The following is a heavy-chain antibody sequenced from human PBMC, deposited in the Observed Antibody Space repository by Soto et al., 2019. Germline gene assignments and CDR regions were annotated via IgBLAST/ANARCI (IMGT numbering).Heavy chain of an antibody. CDR3: AREASPAIHWFDP. CDR2: IIPIFGTA. Sequence: SVKVSCKAPGGTFSSYAISWVRQAPGQGLEWMGGIIPIFGTANYAQKFQGRVTITADESTSTAYMELSSLRSEDTAVYYCAREASPAIHWFDPWGQGTLVTVSA. J-gene: IGHJ5*02. D-gene: IGHD2-2*02. V-gene: IGHV1-69*13. CDR1: GGTFSSYA.